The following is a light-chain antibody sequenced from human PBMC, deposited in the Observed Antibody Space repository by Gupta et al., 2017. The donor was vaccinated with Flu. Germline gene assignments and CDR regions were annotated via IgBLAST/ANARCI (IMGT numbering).Light chain of an antibody. Sequence: EIVLTQSPDTLSLSPGEVATLSCGASQSVDSSSLAWYQQRPGQAPRLLIYSALSRASGIPDRFSGRGSGTDFTLTIFGLEPEDFGLYYCQQYSRSPTFGQGTKVEI. CDR2: SAL. CDR1: QSVDSSS. CDR3: QQYSRSPT. J-gene: IGKJ2*01. V-gene: IGKV3-20*01.